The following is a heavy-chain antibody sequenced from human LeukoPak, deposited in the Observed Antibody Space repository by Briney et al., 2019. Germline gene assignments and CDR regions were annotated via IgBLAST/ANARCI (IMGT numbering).Heavy chain of an antibody. V-gene: IGHV3-53*01. J-gene: IGHJ3*02. D-gene: IGHD2-15*01. CDR1: GFTAICNY. CDR3: ARDLTGGIDAFDI. CDR2: IYSGGST. Sequence: TGGSLRLSCGASGFTAICNYMSWVRQAPGKGLEWVSIIYSGGSTYYADSVKGRFTISRDNSKNTLYLQMNSLRAEDTAVYYCARDLTGGIDAFDIWGQGTMVTVSS.